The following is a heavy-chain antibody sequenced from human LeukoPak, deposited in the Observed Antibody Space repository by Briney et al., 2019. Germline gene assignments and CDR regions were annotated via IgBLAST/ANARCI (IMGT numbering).Heavy chain of an antibody. D-gene: IGHD3-10*01. CDR2: INTDGSTT. J-gene: IGHJ4*02. CDR3: TTDRLLWFGELNYFDY. Sequence: GGSLRLSCAASGFTFSNYWMHWVRQAPWKGLVRVSRINTDGSTTSYADSVEGRFTISRDNAKNTLYLQMNSLRAEDTAVYYCTTDRLLWFGELNYFDYWGQGTLVTVSS. CDR1: GFTFSNYW. V-gene: IGHV3-74*01.